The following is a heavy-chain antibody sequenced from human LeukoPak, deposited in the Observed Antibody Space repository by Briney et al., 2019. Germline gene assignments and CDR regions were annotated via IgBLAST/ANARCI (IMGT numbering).Heavy chain of an antibody. CDR2: IDPDSGGT. V-gene: IGHV1-2*02. D-gene: IGHD3-22*01. J-gene: IGHJ3*02. CDR3: AREFYDSSGVKYALDI. Sequence: EASVKVSCKTSGYTFTDYYMHWVRQAPGQGLEWMGCIDPDSGGTKFAQNFQGRVTVTRDTSINTAYMDLSRLRYDDTAVYYCAREFYDSSGVKYALDIWGQGTMVTVSS. CDR1: GYTFTDYY.